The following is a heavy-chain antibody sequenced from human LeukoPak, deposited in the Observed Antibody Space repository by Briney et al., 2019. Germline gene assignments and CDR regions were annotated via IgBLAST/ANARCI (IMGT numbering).Heavy chain of an antibody. Sequence: SETLSLTCTVSGGSISSSSHYWGWIRQPPGKGLEWIGSVYHSGSTYYSPSLKSRVTIFVDTSKNQFTLKLGSVTAADTAVYYCARLDYYDSRKPIDAFDIWGQGTMVTVSS. V-gene: IGHV4-39*01. CDR1: GGSISSSSHY. D-gene: IGHD3-22*01. CDR3: ARLDYYDSRKPIDAFDI. J-gene: IGHJ3*02. CDR2: VYHSGST.